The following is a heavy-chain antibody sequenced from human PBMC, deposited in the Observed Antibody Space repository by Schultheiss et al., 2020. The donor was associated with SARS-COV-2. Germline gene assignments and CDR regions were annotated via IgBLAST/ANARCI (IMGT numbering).Heavy chain of an antibody. CDR1: GGSFSGYY. CDR3: ARGPAPYSDFWTDSYTGWFDP. J-gene: IGHJ5*02. D-gene: IGHD3-3*01. V-gene: IGHV4-34*01. CDR2: INHSGKT. Sequence: SETLSLTCAVYGGSFSGYYWNWIRLTPGKGLEWIGDINHSGKTNYNPSLKNRVTISLDTSKKQFSLKLTSVTAADTAVYYCARGPAPYSDFWTDSYTGWFDPWGQGTLVTVSS.